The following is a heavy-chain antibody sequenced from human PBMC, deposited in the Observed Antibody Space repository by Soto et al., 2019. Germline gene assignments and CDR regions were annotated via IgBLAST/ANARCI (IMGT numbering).Heavy chain of an antibody. J-gene: IGHJ5*02. Sequence: QVQLVESGGGVVQPGRSLRLTCAGSGFTFSSNGMHWVRQAPGKGLEWVALVSYDGSKKYYADSVKGRFTISRDNSENMRYLQMNSLRAEDTALYYCARCVGLSMYDNCGKYESWGQGTVVPVSS. D-gene: IGHD3-22*01. CDR2: VSYDGSKK. CDR3: ARCVGLSMYDNCGKYES. V-gene: IGHV3-30*03. CDR1: GFTFSSNG.